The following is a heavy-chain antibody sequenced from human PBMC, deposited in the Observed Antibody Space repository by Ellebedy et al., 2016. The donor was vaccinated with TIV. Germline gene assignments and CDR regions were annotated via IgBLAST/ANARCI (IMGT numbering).Heavy chain of an antibody. J-gene: IGHJ5*02. CDR3: ATHPNPYCGGDCYEGSNWFDP. V-gene: IGHV4-34*01. CDR2: INNSGST. Sequence: SETLSLTXAVYGGSFSGYYWSWIRQPPGKGLEWIGEINNSGSTNYNPSLKSRVTISVDTSKNQFSLKLSSVTAADTAVYYCATHPNPYCGGDCYEGSNWFDPWGQGTLVTVSS. D-gene: IGHD2-21*02. CDR1: GGSFSGYY.